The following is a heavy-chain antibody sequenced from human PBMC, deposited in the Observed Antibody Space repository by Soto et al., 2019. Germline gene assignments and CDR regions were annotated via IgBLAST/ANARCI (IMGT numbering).Heavy chain of an antibody. CDR1: GFSLNSTGMC. J-gene: IGHJ6*02. D-gene: IGHD1-20*01. CDR2: IDRDDDDK. Sequence: YGPTLVNPTEALTVTCTFSGFSLNSTGMCVSWIRQSPGKALEWLALIDRDDDDKYXSRSXXTRLTISKDTRKNQVALPMXNMDPADTATYYCARSIRGRRRFNAMEVWGQGTTLTVSS. V-gene: IGHV2-70*13. CDR3: ARSIRGRRRFNAMEV.